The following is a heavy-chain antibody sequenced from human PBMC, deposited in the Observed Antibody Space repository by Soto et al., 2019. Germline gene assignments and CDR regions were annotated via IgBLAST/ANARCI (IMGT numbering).Heavy chain of an antibody. CDR2: IYHSGST. CDR1: GGSISSGGYS. D-gene: IGHD3-22*01. Sequence: QLQLQESGSGLVKPSQTLSLTCAVSGGSISSGGYSWSWIRQPPGKGLEWIGYIYHSGSTYYNPSLKSRVTISVDRSKNQCSLKLSSVTAADTAVYYCAGSGYYPNSGMDVWGQGTTVTVSS. V-gene: IGHV4-30-2*01. CDR3: AGSGYYPNSGMDV. J-gene: IGHJ6*02.